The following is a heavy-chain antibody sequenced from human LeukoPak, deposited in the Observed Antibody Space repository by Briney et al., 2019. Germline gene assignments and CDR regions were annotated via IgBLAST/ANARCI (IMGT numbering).Heavy chain of an antibody. CDR2: INYSGST. CDR3: ARGAPVPGQSLVKNCKMYWMDV. Sequence: SETLSPTCAVYGGSFSGYYWSWIRQPPGKGLEWIGEINYSGSTNYNPSLKTRVTISVDTSKNQFSLKLSSVTAADTAVYYCARGAPVPGQSLVKNCKMYWMDVWDQESTVTVYS. CDR1: GGSFSGYY. V-gene: IGHV4-34*01. D-gene: IGHD6-19*01. J-gene: IGHJ6*02.